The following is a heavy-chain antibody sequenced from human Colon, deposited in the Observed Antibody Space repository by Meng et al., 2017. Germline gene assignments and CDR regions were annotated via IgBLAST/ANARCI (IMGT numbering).Heavy chain of an antibody. V-gene: IGHV1-8*01. CDR2: MNPNNGNT. CDR1: GYTFTSSD. Sequence: QVQLVQSGAEGMKPGASVKVTCKASGYTFTSSDINWVRQATGRGLEWLGWMNPNNGNTGSAQKFQGRVSMTRDTSIGTAYMELSGLTSEDTAVYYCARTAMLDSWGQGTLVTVSS. J-gene: IGHJ5*01. D-gene: IGHD2-2*01. CDR3: ARTAMLDS.